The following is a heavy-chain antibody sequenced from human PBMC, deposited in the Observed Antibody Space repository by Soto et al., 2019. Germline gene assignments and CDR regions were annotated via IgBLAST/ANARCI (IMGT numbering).Heavy chain of an antibody. CDR3: ASRDPGTSVDY. Sequence: SETLSLTCAVSGGSFTSNNWWTWVRQPPGQGLEWIGEIYRTGSTNYNPSLKSRVTISLDKSENHFSLKVTSLTAADTAVYYCASRDPGTSVDYWGQGTLVTVSS. V-gene: IGHV4-4*02. CDR2: IYRTGST. CDR1: GGSFTSNNW. J-gene: IGHJ4*02. D-gene: IGHD1-7*01.